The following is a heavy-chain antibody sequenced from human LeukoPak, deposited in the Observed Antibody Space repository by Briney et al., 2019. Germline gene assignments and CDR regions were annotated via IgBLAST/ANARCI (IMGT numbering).Heavy chain of an antibody. CDR2: IFSGGST. Sequence: GGSLRLSCAAPGFSVGKNYMNWVRQAPGKGLEWVSVIFSGGSTYHADSVKGRFTISRDNSKNTLYLHMNRLRAEDTAVYYCARGGILWGLGFDIWGQGTMVTVSS. CDR1: GFSVGKNY. CDR3: ARGGILWGLGFDI. J-gene: IGHJ3*02. D-gene: IGHD3-16*01. V-gene: IGHV3-53*01.